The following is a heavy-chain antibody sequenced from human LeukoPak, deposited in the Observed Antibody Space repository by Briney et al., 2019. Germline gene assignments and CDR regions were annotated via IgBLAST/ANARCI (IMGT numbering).Heavy chain of an antibody. CDR3: ARDRIAVAGWFDP. CDR2: ISSSSSYI. J-gene: IGHJ5*02. Sequence: GGSLRLSCAASGFTFSSYSMNWVRQAPGKGLEWDSSISSSSSYIYYADSVKGRFTISRDNAKNSLYLQMNSLRAEDTAVYYCARDRIAVAGWFDPWGQGTLVTVSS. CDR1: GFTFSSYS. V-gene: IGHV3-21*01. D-gene: IGHD6-19*01.